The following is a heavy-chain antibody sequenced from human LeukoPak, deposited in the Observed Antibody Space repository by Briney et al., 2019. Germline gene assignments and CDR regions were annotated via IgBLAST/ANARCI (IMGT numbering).Heavy chain of an antibody. CDR1: GFTVSSNY. CDR2: ISGSGGST. V-gene: IGHV3-23*01. Sequence: PGGSLRLSCAASGFTVSSNYMSWVRQAPGKGLEWVSAISGSGGSTYYADSVKGRFTISRDNSKNTLYLQMNSLRAEDTAVYYCAKDQRSYEYCSSTSCYYYFDYWGQGTLVTVSS. CDR3: AKDQRSYEYCSSTSCYYYFDY. J-gene: IGHJ4*02. D-gene: IGHD2-2*01.